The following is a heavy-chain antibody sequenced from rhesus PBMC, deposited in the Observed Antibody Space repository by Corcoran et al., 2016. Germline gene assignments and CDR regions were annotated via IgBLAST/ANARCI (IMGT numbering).Heavy chain of an antibody. CDR3: AKDKLIAAVFDY. V-gene: IGHV3S5*01. CDR1: GFTFSSYG. D-gene: IGHD6-31*01. CDR2: INNGGGNT. J-gene: IGHJ4*01. Sequence: EVQLVESGGGLVQPGGSLRLSCAASGFTFSSYGMSWVRQAPGKGLEWVSAINNGGGNTDYADSGRGRFTNSRDNSKNTLSLQMNSLRAEDTAVYYCAKDKLIAAVFDYWGQGVLVTVSS.